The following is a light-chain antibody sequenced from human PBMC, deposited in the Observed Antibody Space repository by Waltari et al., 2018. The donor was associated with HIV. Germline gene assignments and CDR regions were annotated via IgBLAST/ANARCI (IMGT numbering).Light chain of an antibody. Sequence: QSALTQPPSASGSPGQSVTISCTGTSSDVGAYNYVSWYQQHPGKAPKLLIWEVNKRPSGSPGRFSGSKSGTSASLAISGLRSEDEADYYCATLDDSLSGSLFGGGTKLTVL. CDR1: SSDVGAYNY. CDR2: EVN. V-gene: IGLV2-8*01. J-gene: IGLJ2*01. CDR3: ATLDDSLSGSL.